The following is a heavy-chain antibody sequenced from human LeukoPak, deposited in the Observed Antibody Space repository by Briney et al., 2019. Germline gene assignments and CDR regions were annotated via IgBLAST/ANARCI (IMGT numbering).Heavy chain of an antibody. CDR3: AREHSSGWSYNWLDP. V-gene: IGHV3-30-3*01. CDR2: ISYDGSNK. J-gene: IGHJ5*02. Sequence: GGSLRLSCAASGFTFSSYAMHWVRQAPGKGLEWVAVISYDGSNKYYTDSVKGRFTISRDNSKNTLYLQMNSLRAEDTAVYYCAREHSSGWSYNWLDPWGQGTLVTVSS. CDR1: GFTFSSYA. D-gene: IGHD6-19*01.